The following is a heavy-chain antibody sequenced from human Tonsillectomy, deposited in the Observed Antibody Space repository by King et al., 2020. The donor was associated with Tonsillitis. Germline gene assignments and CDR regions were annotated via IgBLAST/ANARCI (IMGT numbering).Heavy chain of an antibody. J-gene: IGHJ4*02. CDR3: ARGEVSGFDY. V-gene: IGHV1-8*01. Sequence: QLVQSGAEVKKPGASVKVSCKTSGYTFSNYDLNWVRQAPGQGLEWMGWVNPNSGNTAYAQKFQGRVPMTRDTSISTVYMELSSLRSEDTAVYYWARGEVSGFDYWGQGTLVTVSS. D-gene: IGHD5/OR15-5a*01. CDR1: GYTFSNYD. CDR2: VNPNSGNT.